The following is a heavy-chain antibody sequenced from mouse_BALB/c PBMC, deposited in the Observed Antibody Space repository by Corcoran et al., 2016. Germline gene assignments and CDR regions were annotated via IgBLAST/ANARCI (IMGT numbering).Heavy chain of an antibody. CDR2: INTYTGEP. CDR3: ARVITTEFAY. J-gene: IGHJ3*01. V-gene: IGHV9-1*02. D-gene: IGHD2-4*01. Sequence: QIQLVQSGPELKKPGETVKISCKASGYTFTNYGMNWVKQAPGKGLKWMGWINTYTGEPTYADDFKGRFAFSLETSASTAYLQINNLKNEDMATYFCARVITTEFAYWGQGTLVTVSA. CDR1: GYTFTNYG.